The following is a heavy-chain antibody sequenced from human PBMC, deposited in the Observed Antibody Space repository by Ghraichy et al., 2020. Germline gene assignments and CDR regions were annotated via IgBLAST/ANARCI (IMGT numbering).Heavy chain of an antibody. V-gene: IGHV1-18*01. D-gene: IGHD3-16*01. CDR1: GYTFTSYG. CDR2: ISAYNGNT. J-gene: IGHJ4*02. CDR3: ARVVGRLPTYYDYVWGSYEYYFDY. Sequence: ASVKVSCKASGYTFTSYGISWVRQAPGQGLEWMGWISAYNGNTNYAQKLQGRVTMTTDTSTSTAYMELRSLRSDDTAVYYCARVVGRLPTYYDYVWGSYEYYFDYWGQGTLVTVSS.